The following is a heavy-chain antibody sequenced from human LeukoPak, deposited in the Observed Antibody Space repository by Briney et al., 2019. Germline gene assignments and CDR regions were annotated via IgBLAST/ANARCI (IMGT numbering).Heavy chain of an antibody. V-gene: IGHV4-61*01. CDR2: IYYSGST. Sequence: PSETLSLTCTVSGGSVSSGSYYWSWIRQPPGKGLEWIGYIYYSGSTYYNPSLKSRVTISVDTSKNQFSLKLSSVTAADTAVYYCARETLTTSRWFGPWGQGTLVTVSS. J-gene: IGHJ5*02. CDR1: GGSVSSGSYY. CDR3: ARETLTTSRWFGP. D-gene: IGHD4-17*01.